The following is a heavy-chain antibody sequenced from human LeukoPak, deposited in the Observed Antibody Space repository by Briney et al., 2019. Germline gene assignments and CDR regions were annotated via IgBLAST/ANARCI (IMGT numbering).Heavy chain of an antibody. Sequence: SVKVSCKASGGTFSSYAISWVRQAPGQGLEWMGGIIPIFGTANYAQKFQGRVTITADESTSTAYMELSSLRSEDTAVYYCARDHSSSCQLLDYWGQGTLVTISS. J-gene: IGHJ4*02. CDR1: GGTFSSYA. CDR3: ARDHSSSCQLLDY. CDR2: IIPIFGTA. V-gene: IGHV1-69*13. D-gene: IGHD6-13*01.